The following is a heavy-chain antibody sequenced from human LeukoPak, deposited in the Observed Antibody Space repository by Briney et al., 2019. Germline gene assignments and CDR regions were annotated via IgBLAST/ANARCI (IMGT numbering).Heavy chain of an antibody. CDR3: ARDHNYAFDY. CDR1: GFTFSSYS. D-gene: IGHD5-18*01. V-gene: IGHV3-48*01. CDR2: ISSSSGTI. J-gene: IGHJ4*02. Sequence: GGSLRLSCAASGFTFSSYSMNWVRQAPGKGLEWVSYISSSSGTINYADSVKGRSTISGDNARNSLYLQMNSLRAEYTAVYYCARDHNYAFDYWGQGTLVTVSS.